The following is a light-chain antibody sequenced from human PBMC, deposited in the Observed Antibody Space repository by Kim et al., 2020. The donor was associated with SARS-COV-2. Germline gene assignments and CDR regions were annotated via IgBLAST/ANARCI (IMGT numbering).Light chain of an antibody. V-gene: IGLV10-54*04. CDR1: NKKAGNQA. CDR2: RNN. Sequence: RQTAPLAAPRNNKKAGNQAAPCPQQHQGHPPKLLSYRNNNRPSGISERFSASRSGDTASLTITGLQPEDETDYYCSAWDSSLNAWVFGGGTQLTVL. CDR3: SAWDSSLNAWV. J-gene: IGLJ3*02.